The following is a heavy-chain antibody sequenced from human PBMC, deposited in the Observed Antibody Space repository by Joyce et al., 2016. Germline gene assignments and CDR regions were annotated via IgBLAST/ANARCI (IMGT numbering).Heavy chain of an antibody. CDR2: VWSSVST. V-gene: IGHV4-61*08. J-gene: IGHJ4*02. CDR1: GGSVTSDGYY. D-gene: IGHD3/OR15-3a*01. CDR3: ARGTGHYTKAHFDY. Sequence: QVQLQESGPGLVQPSETLSLTCTVSGGSVTSDGYYWSWFRQPPGKELVWIGFVWSSVSTHQHPALRRPVTISVVPPKNQFSLTLRSVTAADTAVYYCARGTGHYTKAHFDYWGQGILVTVSS.